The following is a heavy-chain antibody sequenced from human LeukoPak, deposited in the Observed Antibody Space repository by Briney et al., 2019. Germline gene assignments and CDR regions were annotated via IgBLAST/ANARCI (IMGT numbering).Heavy chain of an antibody. J-gene: IGHJ3*02. Sequence: ASVKVSCKASGYAFTGYYIHWVRQAPGQGLEWMGIINPSGGSTSYAQKFQGRVTMTRDTSTSTVYMELSSLRSEDTAVYYCARYGVGATPRLGAFDIWGQGTMVTVSS. CDR1: GYAFTGYY. D-gene: IGHD1-26*01. CDR3: ARYGVGATPRLGAFDI. V-gene: IGHV1-46*01. CDR2: INPSGGST.